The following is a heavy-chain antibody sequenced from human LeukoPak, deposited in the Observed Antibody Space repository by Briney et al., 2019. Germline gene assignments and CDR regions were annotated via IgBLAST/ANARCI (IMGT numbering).Heavy chain of an antibody. J-gene: IGHJ4*02. V-gene: IGHV2-5*01. CDR3: AHRQVVATHFDY. CDR1: GFSLSTSAVG. D-gene: IGHD2-15*01. Sequence: SVPTLVEPTQTLTLTCTFSGFSLSTSAVGVGWIRQPPGKALEWLALIYWNDDKRYSPSLKSRLTITKDTSKNQVVLIMTNMDPVDTATYYCAHRQVVATHFDYWGQGTLVTVSS. CDR2: IYWNDDK.